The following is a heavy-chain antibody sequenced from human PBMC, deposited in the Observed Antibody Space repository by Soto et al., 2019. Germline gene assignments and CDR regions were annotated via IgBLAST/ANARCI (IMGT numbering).Heavy chain of an antibody. J-gene: IGHJ4*02. Sequence: EVQLVESGGGLVKPGGSLRLSCRVSGFTFRSYGMNWVRQAPGKGLECVSHISASGSSLNYADSVKGRFTISRDNANDSLFLQMNNLRDDDTAVCYCGGSASQAYLGQGTLVIVSS. CDR2: ISASGSSL. CDR3: GGSASQAY. D-gene: IGHD2-15*01. V-gene: IGHV3-21*06. CDR1: GFTFRSYG.